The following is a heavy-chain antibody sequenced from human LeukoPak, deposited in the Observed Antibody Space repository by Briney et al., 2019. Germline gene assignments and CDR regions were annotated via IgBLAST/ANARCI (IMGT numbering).Heavy chain of an antibody. CDR1: GFPFSDYS. J-gene: IGHJ4*02. D-gene: IGHD1-1*01. Sequence: PGGSLRLSCTASGFPFSDYSMNWVRQAPGKGLEWISYIGISSGNTKYADSVKGRFTISADNARNSLYLQMNSLRVEDTAVYYCARDGNAGNDFDYWGQGTLVTVSS. V-gene: IGHV3-48*04. CDR3: ARDGNAGNDFDY. CDR2: IGISSGNT.